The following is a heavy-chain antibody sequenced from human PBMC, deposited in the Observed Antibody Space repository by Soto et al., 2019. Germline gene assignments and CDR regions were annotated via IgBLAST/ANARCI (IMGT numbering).Heavy chain of an antibody. CDR2: ISGSGGST. V-gene: IGHV3-23*01. D-gene: IGHD3-16*01. J-gene: IGHJ4*02. CDR3: ARDLGLLKSLYDY. CDR1: GFTFSSYA. Sequence: GGSLRLSCAASGFTFSSYAMSWVRQAPGKGLEWVSAISGSGGSTYYADSVKGRFTISRDNSKNTLYLQMNSLRAEDTAVYYCARDLGLLKSLYDYWGLGTLVTVSS.